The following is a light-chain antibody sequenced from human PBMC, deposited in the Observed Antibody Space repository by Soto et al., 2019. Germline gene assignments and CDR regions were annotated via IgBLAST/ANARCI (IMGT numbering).Light chain of an antibody. J-gene: IGLJ3*02. Sequence: QSVLTQPPSASGSPGQSVTISCTGTSSDVGGYDYVSWYQHHPGKAPKLMIYEVNKRPSGVPDRFSGSKSGNTASLTVSGHQAEDEADYYCSSYAGSNNLVFGGRTKLTVL. CDR3: SSYAGSNNLV. CDR1: SSDVGGYDY. CDR2: EVN. V-gene: IGLV2-8*01.